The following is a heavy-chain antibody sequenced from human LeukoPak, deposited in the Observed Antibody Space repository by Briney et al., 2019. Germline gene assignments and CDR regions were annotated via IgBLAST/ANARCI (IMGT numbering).Heavy chain of an antibody. Sequence: PGGSLRLSCAASGFTFKSYWMHWVRQVPGRGLVWVSRINSDGSSTSYADSVKGRFTISRDNAKNTLFLQMNSLRAEDTAVYYCVRGDFWSGAAYYYYYYMDVWGKGTTVTVSS. J-gene: IGHJ6*03. D-gene: IGHD3-3*01. CDR1: GFTFKSYW. CDR2: INSDGSST. V-gene: IGHV3-74*01. CDR3: VRGDFWSGAAYYYYYYMDV.